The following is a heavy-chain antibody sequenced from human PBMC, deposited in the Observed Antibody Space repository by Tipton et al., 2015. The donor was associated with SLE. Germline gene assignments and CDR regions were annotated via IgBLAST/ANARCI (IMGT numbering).Heavy chain of an antibody. J-gene: IGHJ2*01. CDR3: ARVDRGPRNFDL. Sequence: LRLSCAVSGYSISSGYYWSWIRQPAGQGLEWIGRIYNTGATYYNPSLKSRVSMSVDTSKNQISLRLNSVTAADTAVYYCARVDRGPRNFDLWGRGTLVTVSS. CDR1: GYSISSGYY. D-gene: IGHD1-26*01. CDR2: IYNTGAT. V-gene: IGHV4-61*02.